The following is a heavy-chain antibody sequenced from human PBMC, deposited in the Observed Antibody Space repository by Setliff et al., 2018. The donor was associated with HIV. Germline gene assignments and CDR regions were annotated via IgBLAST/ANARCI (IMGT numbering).Heavy chain of an antibody. CDR3: AGPRGDEAFDI. CDR1: GGTSNKYA. CDR2: FIPVLDIT. J-gene: IGHJ3*02. Sequence: SVKVSCKASGGTSNKYAINWVRQAPGQGIEWMGQFIPVLDITNYAQKFQGRVTITADASSSTMYMELSGLRSGDTAVYYCAGPRGDEAFDIWGQGTMVTVSS. D-gene: IGHD3-10*01. V-gene: IGHV1-69*10.